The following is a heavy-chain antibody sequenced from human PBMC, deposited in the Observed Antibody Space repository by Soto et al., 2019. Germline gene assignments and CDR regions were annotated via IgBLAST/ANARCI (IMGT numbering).Heavy chain of an antibody. V-gene: IGHV2-5*01. Sequence: QITLKESGPTLVKPTQTLTLTCTFSGFSLSTSGMGVGWIRQPPGKALEWLALIYWNDDKRYSPSLQSRLSITKDTSKNHVVLTMTYMDHVDTATYYCAHRYASGWLFDYFDYWGQGTLVTVSS. CDR3: AHRYASGWLFDYFDY. CDR1: GFSLSTSGMG. D-gene: IGHD6-19*01. CDR2: IYWNDDK. J-gene: IGHJ4*02.